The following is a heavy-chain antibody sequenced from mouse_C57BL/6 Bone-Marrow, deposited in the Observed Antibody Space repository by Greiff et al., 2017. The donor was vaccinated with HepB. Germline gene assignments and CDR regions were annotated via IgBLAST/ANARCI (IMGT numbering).Heavy chain of an antibody. J-gene: IGHJ3*01. D-gene: IGHD1-1*01. CDR3: ARGVLRKPAWFAY. CDR2: FHPYNDDT. CDR1: GYTFTTYP. Sequence: QVQLKESGAELVKPGASVKMSCKASGYTFTTYPIEWVKQNHGKSLEWIGNFHPYNDDTTYNEKFKGKATLTVEKSSSTVYLELSRLTSDDSAVYYCARGVLRKPAWFAYWGQGTLVTVTA. V-gene: IGHV1-47*01.